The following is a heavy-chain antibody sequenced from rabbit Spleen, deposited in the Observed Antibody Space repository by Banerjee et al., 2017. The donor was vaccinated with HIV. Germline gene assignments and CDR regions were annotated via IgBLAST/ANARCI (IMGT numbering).Heavy chain of an antibody. J-gene: IGHJ6*01. CDR2: IEGGSSSFN. CDR3: ARDTSSSFSSYGMDL. Sequence: LEESGGGLVKPGGTLTLTCTVSGFSFSSNWICWVRQAPGKGLEWIACIEGGSSSFNYFASWAKGRFTISKTSSTTVTLQMTSLTAADTATYFCARDTSSSFSSYGMDLWGPGTLVTVS. V-gene: IGHV1S45*01. CDR1: GFSFSSNW. D-gene: IGHD1-1*01.